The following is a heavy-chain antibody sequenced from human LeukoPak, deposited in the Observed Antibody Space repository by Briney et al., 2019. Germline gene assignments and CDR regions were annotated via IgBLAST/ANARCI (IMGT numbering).Heavy chain of an antibody. J-gene: IGHJ5*02. CDR2: INPKWGST. CDR3: ARDARSFGQLLS. D-gene: IGHD3-10*01. Sequence: SSVKVSCKGSGCTFTSYYMHWVGQARGRGREWVGIINPKWGSTSYAQKFQGRVTITRDTSTSTVDMELRSLRAWGKAVYYCARDARSFGQLLSWGEGTLVTLSS. CDR1: GCTFTSYY. V-gene: IGHV1-46*01.